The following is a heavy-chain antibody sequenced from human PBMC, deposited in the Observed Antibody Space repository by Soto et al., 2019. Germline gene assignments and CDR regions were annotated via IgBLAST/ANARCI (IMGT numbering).Heavy chain of an antibody. D-gene: IGHD3-10*01. V-gene: IGHV1-69*04. CDR1: GGTFSSYT. CDR3: ARDQMVRRDSYYYMDV. J-gene: IGHJ6*03. CDR2: IIPILGIA. Sequence: ASVKVSCKASGGTFSSYTISWVRQAPGQGLEWMGRIIPILGIANYAQKFQGRVTITADKSTSTAYMELSSLRSEDTAVYYCARDQMVRRDSYYYMDVWGKGTTVTVSS.